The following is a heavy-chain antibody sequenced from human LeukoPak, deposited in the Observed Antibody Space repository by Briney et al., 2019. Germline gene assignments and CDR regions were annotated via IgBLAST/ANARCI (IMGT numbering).Heavy chain of an antibody. V-gene: IGHV3-53*01. D-gene: IGHD3-10*01. CDR1: GFTVNRNN. Sequence: TGGSLRLSCAAFGFTVNRNNMNWGRQAPGQGLHWISVIYSGGNIYYAESVKGRFTISRDNSKNTVYLQMNSLRAEDTAVYYCARDGSGSYYYYGMDVWGQGTTVTVSS. J-gene: IGHJ6*02. CDR2: IYSGGNI. CDR3: ARDGSGSYYYYGMDV.